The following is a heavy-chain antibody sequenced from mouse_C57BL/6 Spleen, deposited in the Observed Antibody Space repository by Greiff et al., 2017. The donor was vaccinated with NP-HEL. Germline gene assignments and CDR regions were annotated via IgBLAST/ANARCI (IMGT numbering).Heavy chain of an antibody. CDR3: ARRGWLLRGAMDY. J-gene: IGHJ4*01. D-gene: IGHD2-3*01. CDR1: GFTFSDYY. Sequence: EVQGVESGGGLVQPGGSLKLSCAASGFTFSDYYMYWVRQTPEKRLEWVAYISNGGGSTYYPYTVKGRFTISRDNAKNTLYLQMSRLKSEDTAMYYCARRGWLLRGAMDYWGQGTSVTVSS. CDR2: ISNGGGST. V-gene: IGHV5-12*01.